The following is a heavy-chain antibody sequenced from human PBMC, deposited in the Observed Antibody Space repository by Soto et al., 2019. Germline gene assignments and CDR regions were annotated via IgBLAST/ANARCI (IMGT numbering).Heavy chain of an antibody. CDR3: ARTNLCGIVVVVAACLYYGGRDV. Sequence: SVKVSCKASGGTFSTYAISWVRQAPGQGLEWMGGIIPIFGTANYAQKFQGRVTITADKFTSTAYMELRSLRDEGTAVDYGARTNLCGIVVVVAACLYYGGRDVWGQWTTVAVS. D-gene: IGHD2-15*01. CDR1: GGTFSTYA. CDR2: IIPIFGTA. J-gene: IGHJ6*02. V-gene: IGHV1-69*06.